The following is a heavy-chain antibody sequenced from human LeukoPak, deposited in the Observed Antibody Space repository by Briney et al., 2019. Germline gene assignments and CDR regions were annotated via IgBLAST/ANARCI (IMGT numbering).Heavy chain of an antibody. D-gene: IGHD3-22*01. CDR1: GGTFSSYA. CDR2: IIPIFGTA. CDR3: ARDDPHDSSGYDDY. Sequence: AASVKVSCKASGGTFSSYAISWVRQAPGQGLEWMGGIIPIFGTANYAQKFQGRVTITADESTSTAYMELSSLRSEDTAVYYCARDDPHDSSGYDDYWGQGTLVTVSS. J-gene: IGHJ4*02. V-gene: IGHV1-69*13.